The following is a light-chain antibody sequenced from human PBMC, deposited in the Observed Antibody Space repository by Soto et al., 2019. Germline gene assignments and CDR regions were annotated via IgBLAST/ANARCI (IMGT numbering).Light chain of an antibody. J-gene: IGKJ1*01. CDR2: GAS. V-gene: IGKV3-20*01. Sequence: EIVLTQSPGTLSLSPGERATLSCRASQSVRSSYLAWYQQKPGQAPRLLIYGASSRATGIPDRFSGSGSGTDFTLTTSRLEPEEFAVYYCHQYGSSHWTFGQGTKVEIK. CDR3: HQYGSSHWT. CDR1: QSVRSSY.